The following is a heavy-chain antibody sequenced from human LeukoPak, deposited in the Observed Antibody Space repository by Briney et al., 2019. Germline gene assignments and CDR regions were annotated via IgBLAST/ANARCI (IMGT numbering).Heavy chain of an antibody. V-gene: IGHV4-38-2*02. CDR1: GYSISSGYY. Sequence: SETLSLTCTVSGYSISSGYYWGWIRQPPGKGLEWIGSIYHSGSTYYNPSLKSRVTISVDTSKNQFSLKLSSVTAADTAVYYCASLMYYDILTGYYSDGGSPDYFDYWGQGTLVTVSS. D-gene: IGHD3-9*01. J-gene: IGHJ4*02. CDR2: IYHSGST. CDR3: ASLMYYDILTGYYSDGGSPDYFDY.